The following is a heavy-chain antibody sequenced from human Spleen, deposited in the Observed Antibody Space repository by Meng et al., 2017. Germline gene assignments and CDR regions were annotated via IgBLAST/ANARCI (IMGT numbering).Heavy chain of an antibody. D-gene: IGHD6-25*01. Sequence: GLLVEAGAEGKKPGASVKVSCKPSGYNFPDYNIHWGRRAPGQGLEWMGRINPKSGDTHYAQKFQARVTMTGDTSISTAYMELSGLRSDDTAMYYCARDEDISAAGKLFGDYWGQGTLVTVSS. CDR2: INPKSGDT. J-gene: IGHJ4*02. CDR3: ARDEDISAAGKLFGDY. V-gene: IGHV1-2*06. CDR1: GYNFPDYN.